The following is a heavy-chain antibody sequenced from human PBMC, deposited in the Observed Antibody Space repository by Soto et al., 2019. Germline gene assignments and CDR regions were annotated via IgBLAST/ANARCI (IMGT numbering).Heavy chain of an antibody. J-gene: IGHJ4*02. CDR3: ATVKPGIQQWLVDFDY. CDR1: GFTFGNYA. D-gene: IGHD6-19*01. CDR2: IGGTGNNI. V-gene: IGHV3-23*01. Sequence: EVQLLESGGGLVQPGGSLRLSCAASGFTFGNYAMSWVRQAPGKGLQWVSAIGGTGNNIYYADSVKGRFIISRDKSKNTLYLQMNSLRAEDTAVYYCATVKPGIQQWLVDFDYWGQGTLVTVSS.